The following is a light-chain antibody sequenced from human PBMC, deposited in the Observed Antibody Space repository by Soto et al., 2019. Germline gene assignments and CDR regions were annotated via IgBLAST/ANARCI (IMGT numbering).Light chain of an antibody. V-gene: IGLV2-14*01. Sequence: QSVLTQPASVSGSPGQSITVSCTGTSSDVGGYNYVSWYQQHPGKGPKLLIYEVSDRPSGVSNRFSGSKSGNTASLTISGLQAEDEADYYCSSFTTSSTGVFGGGTKLTVL. J-gene: IGLJ3*02. CDR1: SSDVGGYNY. CDR2: EVS. CDR3: SSFTTSSTGV.